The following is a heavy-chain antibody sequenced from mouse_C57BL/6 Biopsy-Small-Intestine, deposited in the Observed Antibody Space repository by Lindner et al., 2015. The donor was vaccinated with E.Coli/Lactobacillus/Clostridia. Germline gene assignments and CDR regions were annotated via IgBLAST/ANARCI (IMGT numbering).Heavy chain of an antibody. V-gene: IGHV10-1*01. J-gene: IGHJ2*01. CDR1: GFSFNTYA. CDR2: IRSKSNNYAT. CDR3: VREGTVVDY. D-gene: IGHD1-1*01. Sequence: VQLQESGGGLVQPKGSLKLSCAASGFSFNTYAMNWVRQAPGKGLEWAARIRSKSNNYATYYADSVKDRFTISRDDSESMLYLQMNNLKTEDTAMYYCVREGTVVDYWGQGTTLTVSS.